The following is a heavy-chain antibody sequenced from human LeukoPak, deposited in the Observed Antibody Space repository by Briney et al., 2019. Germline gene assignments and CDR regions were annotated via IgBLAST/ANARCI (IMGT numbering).Heavy chain of an antibody. V-gene: IGHV4-39*01. CDR1: GGSISSYY. CDR3: ARRDSYGYFDH. Sequence: PSETLSLTCTVSGGSISSYYWGWIRQPPGKGLEWIGSIYYSGSTYYNPSLKSQVTISVDTSKNQFSLKLSSVTAADTAVYYCARRDSYGYFDHWGQGTLVTVSS. D-gene: IGHD5-18*01. J-gene: IGHJ4*02. CDR2: IYYSGST.